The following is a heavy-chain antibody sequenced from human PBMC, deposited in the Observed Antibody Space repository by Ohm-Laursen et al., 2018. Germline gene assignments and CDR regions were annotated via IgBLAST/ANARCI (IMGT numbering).Heavy chain of an antibody. CDR1: GGTFSSYA. D-gene: IGHD3-3*01. V-gene: IGHV1-69*01. CDR3: ARGLFGTKEFLYYYYGMDV. Sequence: SSVKVSCKASGGTFSSYAISWVRQAPGQGLEWMGGIIPIFGTANYAQKFQGRVTITADESTSTAYMELSSLRSEDTAVYYCARGLFGTKEFLYYYYGMDVWGQGTTVTVSS. CDR2: IIPIFGTA. J-gene: IGHJ6*02.